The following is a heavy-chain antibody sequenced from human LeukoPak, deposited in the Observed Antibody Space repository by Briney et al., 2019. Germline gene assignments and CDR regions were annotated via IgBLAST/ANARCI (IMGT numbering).Heavy chain of an antibody. CDR3: ASGELDSLYYFDY. Sequence: GSLRLSCAASGFTFSSYAMSWVRQAPGKGLEWVSGISGSGGSTYYADSVKGRFTISRDNAKNTLYLQMNSLRAEDTAVYYCASGELDSLYYFDYWGQGTLVTVSS. CDR1: GFTFSSYA. V-gene: IGHV3-23*01. CDR2: ISGSGGST. J-gene: IGHJ4*02. D-gene: IGHD1-1*01.